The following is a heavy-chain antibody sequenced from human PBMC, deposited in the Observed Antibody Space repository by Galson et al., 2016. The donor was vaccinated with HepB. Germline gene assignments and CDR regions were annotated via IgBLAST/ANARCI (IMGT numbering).Heavy chain of an antibody. CDR3: TNSNGWLSLY. J-gene: IGHJ4*02. Sequence: PALVKPTQTLTLTCTFSGFSLSTRGMGVHWIRQPPGKALEWLALIYWDDDNRYSPSLRSRLTITKDTSKNQVLLTVTDIDPLDTATYYCTNSNGWLSLYWGPGTLVTVSS. CDR2: IYWDDDN. CDR1: GFSLSTRGMG. D-gene: IGHD3-22*01. V-gene: IGHV2-5*02.